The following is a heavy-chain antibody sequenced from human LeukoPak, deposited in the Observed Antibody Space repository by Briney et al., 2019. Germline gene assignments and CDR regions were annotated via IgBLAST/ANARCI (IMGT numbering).Heavy chain of an antibody. V-gene: IGHV3-15*01. D-gene: IGHD3-10*01. CDR1: GFTFTNAW. CDR3: TTDLGLTMIRGVIVH. J-gene: IGHJ4*02. Sequence: GGSLRLSCAASGFTFTNAWMSWVRQAPGKGLEWVGLISKGDDETTDYGAPVKGRFFMSRDDSRATLYLQMYSLTVEDTAVYYCTTDLGLTMIRGVIVHWGQGALVTVSS. CDR2: ISKGDDETT.